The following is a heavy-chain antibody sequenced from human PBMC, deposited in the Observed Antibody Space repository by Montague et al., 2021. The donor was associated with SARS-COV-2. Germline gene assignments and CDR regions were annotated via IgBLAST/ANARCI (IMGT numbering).Heavy chain of an antibody. CDR2: IYYTGST. J-gene: IGHJ6*02. CDR1: GGSVSSSSYY. D-gene: IGHD6-13*01. CDR3: ARGSQQLVRLSGMDV. Sequence: SETLSLTCTISGGSVSSSSYYWNWIRQPPGKGLEWIGYIYYTGSTNYNPSLKSRVTMAVDTSRNQFSLKVNSATAEDTAVYYCARGSQQLVRLSGMDVWGQGTTVTVSS. V-gene: IGHV4-61*01.